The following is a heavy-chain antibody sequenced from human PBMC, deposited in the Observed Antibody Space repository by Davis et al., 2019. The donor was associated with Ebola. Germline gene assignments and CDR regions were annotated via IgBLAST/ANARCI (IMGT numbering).Heavy chain of an antibody. J-gene: IGHJ6*02. D-gene: IGHD2-2*01. CDR2: ISSSSSYI. Sequence: GGSLRPSCPASGFTFSSYSMNWVRQAPGKGLEWVSSISSSSSYIYYADSVKGRFTISRDNAKNSLYLQMNSLRAEDTAVYYCTTDDVVPAVPPYYYYGMDVWGQGTTVTVSS. CDR1: GFTFSSYS. CDR3: TTDDVVPAVPPYYYYGMDV. V-gene: IGHV3-21*01.